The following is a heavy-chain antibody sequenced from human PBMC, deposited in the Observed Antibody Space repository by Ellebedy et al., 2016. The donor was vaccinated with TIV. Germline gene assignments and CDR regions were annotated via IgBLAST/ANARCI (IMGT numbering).Heavy chain of an antibody. CDR2: INNDGSST. CDR3: ATFGSLGH. Sequence: GESLKISCAASGFTFSSCRMHWVRQVPGKGLVWGAHINNDGSSTDYADSVKGRFTISRDTAKTTLYLQMNSLRAEDTAVYYCATFGSLGHWGQGTLVTVSS. CDR1: GFTFSSCR. V-gene: IGHV3-74*01. J-gene: IGHJ4*02. D-gene: IGHD1-26*01.